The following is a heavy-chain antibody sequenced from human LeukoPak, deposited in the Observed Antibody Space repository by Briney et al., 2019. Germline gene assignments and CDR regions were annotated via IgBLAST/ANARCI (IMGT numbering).Heavy chain of an antibody. CDR3: AREVVRGVTPDY. J-gene: IGHJ4*02. Sequence: GGSLRLSCAASGFTVSSNYMSWVRQAPGKGLEWVSVIYSGGSTYYADSVKGRFTISRDNSKNTLYLQMNSLRAEDTAVYYCAREVVRGVTPDYWGQGTLVTVSS. CDR1: GFTVSSNY. D-gene: IGHD3-10*01. CDR2: IYSGGST. V-gene: IGHV3-53*01.